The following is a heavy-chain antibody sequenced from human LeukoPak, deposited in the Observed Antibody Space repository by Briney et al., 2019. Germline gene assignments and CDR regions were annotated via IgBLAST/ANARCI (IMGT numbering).Heavy chain of an antibody. CDR3: ARNVYDFWSGYYEARMGY. D-gene: IGHD3-3*01. CDR2: INPNSDGT. V-gene: IGHV1-2*06. CDR1: GYTFTGYY. J-gene: IGHJ4*02. Sequence: GASVKVSCKASGYTFTGYYMHWVRQAPGQGLEWMGRINPNSDGTNYAQKFQGRVTMTRDTSISTAYMELSRLGSDDTAVYYCARNVYDFWSGYYEARMGYWGQGTLVTVSS.